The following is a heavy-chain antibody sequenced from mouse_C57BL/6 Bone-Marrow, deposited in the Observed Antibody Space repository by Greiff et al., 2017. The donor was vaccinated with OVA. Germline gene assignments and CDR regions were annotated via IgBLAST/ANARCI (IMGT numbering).Heavy chain of an antibody. D-gene: IGHD1-1*01. Sequence: EVKLMESGGGLVKPGGSLKLSCAASGSTFSDYGMHWVRQAPEKGLEWVAYISSGSSTIYYADTVKGRFTISRDNAKNTLFLQMTSLRSEDTAMYYCARHYYGSSHWYFDVWGTGTTVTVSS. J-gene: IGHJ1*03. V-gene: IGHV5-17*01. CDR2: ISSGSSTI. CDR1: GSTFSDYG. CDR3: ARHYYGSSHWYFDV.